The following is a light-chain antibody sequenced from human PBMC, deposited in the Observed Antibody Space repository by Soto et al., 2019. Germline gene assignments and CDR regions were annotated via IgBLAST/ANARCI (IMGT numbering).Light chain of an antibody. V-gene: IGLV2-11*01. CDR2: DVT. J-gene: IGLJ1*01. CDR3: CSYAGSYTFV. Sequence: QSALTQPRSVSGSPGQSVTISCTGTSSDVGGYSFVSWYQQHPGKAPKVIIYDVTKRPSGVPDRFSGSKSGNTASLTISGLQAEDEADYYCCSYAGSYTFVFGSGTKVTVL. CDR1: SSDVGGYSF.